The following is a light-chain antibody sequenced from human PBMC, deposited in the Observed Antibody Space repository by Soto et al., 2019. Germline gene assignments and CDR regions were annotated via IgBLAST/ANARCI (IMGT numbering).Light chain of an antibody. CDR3: SSFTSSSTQV. J-gene: IGLJ3*02. CDR2: EVN. CDR1: SSDVGGYNY. Sequence: QSALTQPASVSGSLGQSITISCTGSSSDVGGYNYVSWYQQHPGKAPKLMIYEVNNRPSGVSNRFSGSKSGNTASLTISGLKAEDEADYYCSSFTSSSTQVVGGGTKVTVL. V-gene: IGLV2-14*01.